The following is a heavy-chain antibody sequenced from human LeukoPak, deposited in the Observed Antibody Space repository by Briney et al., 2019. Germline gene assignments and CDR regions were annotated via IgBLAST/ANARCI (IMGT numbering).Heavy chain of an antibody. CDR2: INHSGST. D-gene: IGHD5-18*01. CDR1: GGSFSGYY. V-gene: IGHV4-34*01. Sequence: SETLSLTCAVYGGSFSGYYWSWIRQPPGKGLEWIGEINHSGSTNYNPSLKSRVTISADTSKNQFSLKLSSVTAADTAVYYCARGKGYSYGYFWFDPWGQGTLVTVSS. CDR3: ARGKGYSYGYFWFDP. J-gene: IGHJ5*02.